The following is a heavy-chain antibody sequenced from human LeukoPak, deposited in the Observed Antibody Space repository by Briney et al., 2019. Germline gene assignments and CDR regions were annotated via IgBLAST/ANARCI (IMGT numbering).Heavy chain of an antibody. CDR3: AKEEGGYGSAEYFQH. Sequence: PGGSLRLSCAASGLTFSSYGMHWVRQAPGKGLEWVAVIWYDGSNKYYADSVKGRFTISRDNSKNTLYLQMNSLRAEDTAVYYCAKEEGGYGSAEYFQHWGQGTLVTVSS. D-gene: IGHD3-10*01. V-gene: IGHV3-33*06. J-gene: IGHJ1*01. CDR2: IWYDGSNK. CDR1: GLTFSSYG.